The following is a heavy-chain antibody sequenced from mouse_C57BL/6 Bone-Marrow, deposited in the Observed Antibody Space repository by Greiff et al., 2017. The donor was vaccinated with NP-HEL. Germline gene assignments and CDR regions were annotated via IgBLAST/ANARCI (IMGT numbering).Heavy chain of an antibody. CDR3: AREGFAY. J-gene: IGHJ3*01. V-gene: IGHV1-52*01. CDR2: IDPSDRET. CDR1: GYTFTSYW. Sequence: LQQPGAELVRPGSSVKLSCKASGYTFTSYWMHWVKQRPIQGLEWIGNIDPSDRETHYNQNFKDKATLTVDKSSGTAYLQLRSLTSEDSAVYYGAREGFAYWGPGTLVTVSA.